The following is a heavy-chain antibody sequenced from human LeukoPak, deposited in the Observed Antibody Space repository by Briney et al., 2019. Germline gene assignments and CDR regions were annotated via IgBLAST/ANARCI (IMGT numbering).Heavy chain of an antibody. CDR3: ARDALGRGSSYLTGDQ. Sequence: GGSLRLPCAALGFTVSSNYMSWVRQAPGKGLEWVSVIYSSGATYYADSVKGRFTISRDNSKNTVFLQMNSLRAEDTAVYHCARDALGRGSSYLTGDQWGQGTLVTVSA. CDR2: IYSSGAT. J-gene: IGHJ4*02. D-gene: IGHD5-18*01. CDR1: GFTVSSNY. V-gene: IGHV3-66*01.